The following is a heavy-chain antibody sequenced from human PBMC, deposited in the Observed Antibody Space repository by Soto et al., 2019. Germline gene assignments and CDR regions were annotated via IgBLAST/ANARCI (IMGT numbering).Heavy chain of an antibody. CDR3: AKRSLRVYYYGMDV. Sequence: EVQLVESGGGLVQPGGSLRLSCAASGFTFSSYSMNWVRQAPGKGLEWVSHISSTSGTIYYADSVKGRFTTSRDNAKNSLYLQMARLRDEDTGVYYCAKRSLRVYYYGMDVWGQGTAVTVSS. J-gene: IGHJ6*02. V-gene: IGHV3-48*02. CDR2: ISSTSGTI. CDR1: GFTFSSYS.